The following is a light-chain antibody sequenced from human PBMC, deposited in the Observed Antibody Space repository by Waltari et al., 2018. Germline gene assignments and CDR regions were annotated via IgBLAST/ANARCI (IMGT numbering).Light chain of an antibody. J-gene: IGLJ2*01. CDR1: SSDIGTYNY. CDR2: EVS. Sequence: QSALTQPASVSGSPGQSITISCTGTSSDIGTYNYVSWYQQLPGKAPKLMISEVSNRPSGLSIRFSGSKSGNTASLTIFELQVEDEGYYYCSSYTNSDTWVFGGGTKVTVL. V-gene: IGLV2-14*01. CDR3: SSYTNSDTWV.